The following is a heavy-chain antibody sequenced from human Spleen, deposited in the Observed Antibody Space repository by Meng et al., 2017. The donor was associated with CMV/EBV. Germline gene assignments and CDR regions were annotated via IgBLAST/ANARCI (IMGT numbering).Heavy chain of an antibody. J-gene: IGHJ4*02. V-gene: IGHV3-21*01. CDR1: GFTFSSYS. CDR2: ISSSSSYI. CDR3: ARVGVSSGYYSLDY. Sequence: LSLTCAASGFTFSSYSMNWVRQAPGKGLEWVSSISSSSSYIYYADSVKGRFTISRDNAKNSLYLQMNSLRAEDTAVYYCARVGVSSGYYSLDYWGQGTLVTVSS. D-gene: IGHD3-22*01.